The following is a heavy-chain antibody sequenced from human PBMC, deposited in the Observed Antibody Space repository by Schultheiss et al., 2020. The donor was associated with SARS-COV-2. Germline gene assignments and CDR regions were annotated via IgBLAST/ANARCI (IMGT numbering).Heavy chain of an antibody. J-gene: IGHJ4*02. CDR2: ISSSSSYI. V-gene: IGHV3-21*01. D-gene: IGHD3-22*01. Sequence: GESLKISCAASGFTFSSYSMNWVRQAPGKGLEWVSSISSSSSYIYYADSVKGRLTISRDNAKNSLYLQMNSLRAEDTAVYYCARGRDSSGYYPYYFDYWGQGTLVTVSS. CDR1: GFTFSSYS. CDR3: ARGRDSSGYYPYYFDY.